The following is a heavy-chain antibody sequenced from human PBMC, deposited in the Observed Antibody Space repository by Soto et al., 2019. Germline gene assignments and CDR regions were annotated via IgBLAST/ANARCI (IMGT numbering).Heavy chain of an antibody. D-gene: IGHD6-19*01. CDR2: IHGSGAGT. V-gene: IGHV3-23*01. CDR3: ANDAVARNGVWDWFDS. CDR1: GFTFSNYA. Sequence: EVQLLESGGGLVQPGGSLRLSCAASGFTFSNYAMSWVRQAPGKGLEWVSSIHGSGAGTYYADSVKGRFTVSRDDSKGTRYLQMSSLTVDDTAIYYCANDAVARNGVWDWFDSWGQGTLVTVAS. J-gene: IGHJ5*01.